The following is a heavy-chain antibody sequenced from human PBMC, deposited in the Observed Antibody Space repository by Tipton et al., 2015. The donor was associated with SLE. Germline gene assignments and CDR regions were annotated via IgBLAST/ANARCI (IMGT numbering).Heavy chain of an antibody. Sequence: TLSLTCTVSGGSISSSSYYWDWIRQPPGKGLEWIGSIYYSGSTFYNPSLKSRVTISVDTSKNQFSLKLSSVTAADTAVYYCARENYYDSSGHEGYFDYWGQGTLVTVSS. CDR1: GGSISSSSYY. CDR2: IYYSGST. CDR3: ARENYYDSSGHEGYFDY. V-gene: IGHV4-39*02. J-gene: IGHJ4*02. D-gene: IGHD3-22*01.